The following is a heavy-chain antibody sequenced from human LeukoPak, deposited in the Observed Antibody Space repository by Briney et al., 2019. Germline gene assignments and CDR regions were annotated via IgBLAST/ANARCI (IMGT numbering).Heavy chain of an antibody. CDR3: ARGTWSSSIDY. J-gene: IGHJ4*02. D-gene: IGHD6-6*01. V-gene: IGHV4-30-4*01. Sequence: SETMSLTCTVSGRSLSSGEYYWSWIRQPPGKGLEWIGYIYYSGSTYYNPSLKSRLTISGDTSKNQFSLRLSSVTAADTAVYYCARGTWSSSIDYWGQGTLVTVSS. CDR1: GRSLSSGEYY. CDR2: IYYSGST.